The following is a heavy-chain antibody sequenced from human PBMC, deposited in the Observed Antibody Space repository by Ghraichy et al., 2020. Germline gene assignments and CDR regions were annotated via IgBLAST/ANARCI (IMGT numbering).Heavy chain of an antibody. V-gene: IGHV1-2*02. J-gene: IGHJ6*02. CDR2: INPNSGCT. Sequence: ASVKVSCKASGYIFTGYYIHWVRQAPGQGLEWMGWINPNSGCTNYAQKFQGRVTMTRDTSITTAYMELSRLRSDDTAVYFCARALQSQQGLEYYYGMDVWGQGTTVTVSS. D-gene: IGHD1-1*01. CDR3: ARALQSQQGLEYYYGMDV. CDR1: GYIFTGYY.